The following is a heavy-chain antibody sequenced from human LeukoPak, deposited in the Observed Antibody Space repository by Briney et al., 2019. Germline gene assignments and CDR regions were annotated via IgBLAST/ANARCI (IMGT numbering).Heavy chain of an antibody. J-gene: IGHJ4*02. CDR3: ARDDGYYYDNSGPFDY. V-gene: IGHV1-69*13. CDR2: IIPIFGTA. D-gene: IGHD3-22*01. CDR1: GGTFSSYA. Sequence: SVKVSCKASGGTFSSYAISWVRQAPGQGLEWMGGIIPIFGTANYAQKFQGRVTITADESTSTAYMELSSLRSEDTAVYYCARDDGYYYDNSGPFDYWGQGTLVTVSS.